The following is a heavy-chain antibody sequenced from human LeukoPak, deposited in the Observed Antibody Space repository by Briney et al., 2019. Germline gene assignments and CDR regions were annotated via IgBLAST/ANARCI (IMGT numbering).Heavy chain of an antibody. CDR3: ARLYGNYQNYFDY. V-gene: IGHV4-39*07. CDR1: GGSISRGSYF. CDR2: MYYRGNT. D-gene: IGHD1-7*01. Sequence: SETLSLTCTVSGGSISRGSYFWGWIRQPPGKGLEWVGHMYYRGNTFYNPSLKSRVTISVDTSKNQFSLKLRSVTAADTAVYYCARLYGNYQNYFDYWGQGTLVTVSS. J-gene: IGHJ4*02.